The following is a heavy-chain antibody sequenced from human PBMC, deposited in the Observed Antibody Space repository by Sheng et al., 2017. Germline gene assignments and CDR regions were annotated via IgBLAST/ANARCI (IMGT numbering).Heavy chain of an antibody. CDR3: AKGQSAYSKSFDC. Sequence: PGGSLRLSCAASGFTFNNYAISWVRQAPGKGLEWVSTISESGDYTYYADSVKGRLTISRDNSKNTLYLQMNSLRAEDTAEYYCAKGQSAYSKSFDCWGQGTLVTVSS. D-gene: IGHD5-18*01. J-gene: IGHJ4*02. V-gene: IGHV3-23*01. CDR1: GFTFNNYA. CDR2: ISESGDYT.